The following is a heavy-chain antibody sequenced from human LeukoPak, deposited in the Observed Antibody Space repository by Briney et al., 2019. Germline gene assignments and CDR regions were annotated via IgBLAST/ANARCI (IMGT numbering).Heavy chain of an antibody. CDR2: INPSSGST. CDR3: ARAYGGSSEAYDWFDP. V-gene: IGHV1-46*01. CDR1: GYIFTTYY. Sequence: ASVKLSCKASGYIFTTYYIQWVRQAPGQGLEWMGIINPSSGSTSYAEKFQGRVTMTRDTSTSTVYMEVSSLRSDDTAVYYCARAYGGSSEAYDWFDPWGQGTLVTVSS. J-gene: IGHJ5*02. D-gene: IGHD4-23*01.